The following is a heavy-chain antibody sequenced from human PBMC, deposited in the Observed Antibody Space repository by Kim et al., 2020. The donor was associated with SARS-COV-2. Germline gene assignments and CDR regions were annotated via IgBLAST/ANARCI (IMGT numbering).Heavy chain of an antibody. V-gene: IGHV1-3*01. J-gene: IGHJ3*01. Sequence: YSQRFQGRVTITRDTSASTAYSGLSSLRSEDTAVYYCAGVVVTAGDAFDVWGQGTMVTVSS. D-gene: IGHD2-21*02. CDR3: AGVVVTAGDAFDV.